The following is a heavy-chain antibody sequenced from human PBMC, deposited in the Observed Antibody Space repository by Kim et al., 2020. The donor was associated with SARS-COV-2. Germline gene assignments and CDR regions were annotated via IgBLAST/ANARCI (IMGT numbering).Heavy chain of an antibody. CDR2: IYYSGST. J-gene: IGHJ6*02. CDR3: ARHRYYYGSGMEKNYGMDV. V-gene: IGHV4-39*01. Sequence: SETLSLTCTVSGGSISSSSYYWGWIRQPPGKGLEWIGSIYYSGSTYYNPSLKSRVTISVDTSKNQFSLKLSSVTAADTAVYYCARHRYYYGSGMEKNYGMDVWGQGTTVTVSS. CDR1: GGSISSSSYY. D-gene: IGHD3-10*01.